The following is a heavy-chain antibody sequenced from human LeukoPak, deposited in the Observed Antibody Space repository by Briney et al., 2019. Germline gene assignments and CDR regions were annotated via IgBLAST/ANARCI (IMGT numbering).Heavy chain of an antibody. CDR3: TRRGFNSPFDY. CDR2: ISHNGGTT. CDR1: GFTLRSYG. J-gene: IGHJ4*02. V-gene: IGHV3-23*01. D-gene: IGHD3-10*01. Sequence: GGSLRLSCAASGFTLRSYGMTWVRQAPGKGLEWVSIISHNGGTTYYADSVKGRFTISRDNSKNTLLLQMNSLRAEDTAVYFCTRRGFNSPFDYWGQGTVVTVSS.